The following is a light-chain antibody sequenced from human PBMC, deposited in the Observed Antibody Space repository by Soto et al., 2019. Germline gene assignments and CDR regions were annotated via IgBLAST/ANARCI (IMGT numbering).Light chain of an antibody. Sequence: SYVLTQPPSMSVAPGQTARITCGGNNIGSKSVHWYRQMPGQAPVPVVYDDSDRPSGIPERFSGSNSGNTATLTIGRVEAGDEADYYCQVWDSDTDHGVFGRGTKLTVL. CDR3: QVWDSDTDHGV. J-gene: IGLJ3*02. CDR1: NIGSKS. CDR2: DDS. V-gene: IGLV3-21*02.